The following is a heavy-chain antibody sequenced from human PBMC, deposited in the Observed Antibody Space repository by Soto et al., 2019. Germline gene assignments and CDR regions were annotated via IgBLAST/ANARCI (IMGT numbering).Heavy chain of an antibody. CDR2: INAGNGNT. CDR3: AREGITGTTVYFEY. V-gene: IGHV1-3*01. J-gene: IGHJ4*02. CDR1: GYTFTSYA. D-gene: IGHD1-7*01. Sequence: ASVKVSCKASGYTFTSYAMHWVRQAPGQRLEWMGWINAGNGNTKYSQKFQGRVTITRDTSASTAYMELSSLRSEDTAVYYCAREGITGTTVYFEYWGQGTLVIVSS.